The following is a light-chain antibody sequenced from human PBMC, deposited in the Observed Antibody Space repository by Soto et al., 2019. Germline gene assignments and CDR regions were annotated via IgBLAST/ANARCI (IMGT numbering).Light chain of an antibody. CDR2: AAS. CDR3: QQDGYTPIT. V-gene: IGKV3-20*01. CDR1: QSVSSSH. Sequence: NMLTQSPSTLSLYPGERASLTCRDSQSVSSSHLAWYQHKPGQAPRLLIYAASSRATGSPDRFSGGGSGTDFTLTISRLEPEDFAVYYCQQDGYTPITFGLGTRLEIK. J-gene: IGKJ5*01.